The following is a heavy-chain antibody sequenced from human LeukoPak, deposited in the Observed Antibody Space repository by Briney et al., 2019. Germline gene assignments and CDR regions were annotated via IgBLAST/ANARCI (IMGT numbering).Heavy chain of an antibody. J-gene: IGHJ4*02. CDR1: GFTFSSFA. Sequence: AGSLRLSCADSGFTFSSFAMGWVRQAPGKGLEWVAGINYRGAGKAYADSGMGPFTISRDDSKNTLYLDMNNVRAGDTAVYYCAREGAGDSGKYHSYFDHWGQGTLVTVSS. CDR2: INYRGAGK. CDR3: AREGAGDSGKYHSYFDH. D-gene: IGHD1-26*01. V-gene: IGHV3-23*01.